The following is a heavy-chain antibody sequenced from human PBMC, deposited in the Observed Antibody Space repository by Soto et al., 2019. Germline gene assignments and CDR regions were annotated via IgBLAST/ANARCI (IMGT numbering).Heavy chain of an antibody. Sequence: GGSLRLSCAASGFTFSNAWMNWVRQAPGKGLEWVGRIKSKTDGGTTDYAAPVKGRFTISRDDSKNTLYLQMNSLKTEDTAVYYCTRLIVTGTDGMDVWGQGTTVTVSS. CDR2: IKSKTDGGTT. J-gene: IGHJ6*02. V-gene: IGHV3-15*07. D-gene: IGHD1-20*01. CDR1: GFTFSNAW. CDR3: TRLIVTGTDGMDV.